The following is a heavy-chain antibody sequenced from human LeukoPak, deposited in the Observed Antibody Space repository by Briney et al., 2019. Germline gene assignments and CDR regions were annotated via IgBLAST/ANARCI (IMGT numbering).Heavy chain of an antibody. D-gene: IGHD3-3*01. CDR1: GGSISSSSYY. V-gene: IGHV4-61*02. CDR2: IYTSGST. CDR3: ARAKYDFWSGLSRYYFDY. Sequence: PSETLSLTCTVSGGSISSSSYYWSWIRQPAGKGLEWIGRIYTSGSTNYNPSLKSRVTMSVDTSKNQFSLKLSSVTAADTAVYYCARAKYDFWSGLSRYYFDYWGQGTLVTVSS. J-gene: IGHJ4*02.